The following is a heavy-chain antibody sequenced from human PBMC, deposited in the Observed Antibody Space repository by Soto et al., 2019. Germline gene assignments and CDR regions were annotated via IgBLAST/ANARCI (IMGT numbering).Heavy chain of an antibody. J-gene: IGHJ3*02. CDR1: GGSIRSYY. Sequence: QVQLQESGPGLVTPSETLSLTSTVSGGSIRSYYWSWLRPPPGKGLEWIGYIYNSGSTNYNPSLRCRATIPVHTSMYQFALRLSSVPAANTAVYYGARNYGQAFDTWGQWTMVTVSS. CDR2: IYNSGST. V-gene: IGHV4-59*01. D-gene: IGHD1-7*01. CDR3: ARNYGQAFDT.